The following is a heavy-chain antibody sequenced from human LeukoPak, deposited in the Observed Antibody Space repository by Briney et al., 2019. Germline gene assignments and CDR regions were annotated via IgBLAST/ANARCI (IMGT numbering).Heavy chain of an antibody. CDR3: ATTTTLRWSLPFNY. J-gene: IGHJ4*02. CDR1: GFTFSSYG. CDR2: ISYDGSNK. Sequence: GGSLRLSCAASGFTFSSYGMHWVRQAPGKGLEWVAVISYDGSNKYYADSVKGRFTISRDNSKNTLYLQMNSLRPEDTAVYYCATTTTLRWSLPFNYWGPGTLVTVSS. D-gene: IGHD1-14*01. V-gene: IGHV3-30*03.